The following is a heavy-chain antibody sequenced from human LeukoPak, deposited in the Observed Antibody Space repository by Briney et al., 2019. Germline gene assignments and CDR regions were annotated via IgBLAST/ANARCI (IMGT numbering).Heavy chain of an antibody. CDR1: DGSISSTSYY. V-gene: IGHV4-39*01. J-gene: IGHJ4*02. Sequence: SETLSLTCTVSDGSISSTSYYWGWIRQPPGKGLEWIGSINYSGSIYYNVSLKSRVTISIDASMNHFSLKLSSVTAADTAVYYCARQDCSGASCYFVGAYYFDSWGQGTLVTVSS. CDR2: INYSGSI. D-gene: IGHD2-15*01. CDR3: ARQDCSGASCYFVGAYYFDS.